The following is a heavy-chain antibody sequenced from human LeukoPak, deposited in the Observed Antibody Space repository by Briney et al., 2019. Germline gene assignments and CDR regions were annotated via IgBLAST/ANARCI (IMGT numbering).Heavy chain of an antibody. Sequence: GGSLRLSCAASGFTFSSYSMNWVRQAPGKGLEWVSYISSSGSTIYYADSVRGRFTISRDNAKNSLYLQMNSLRAEDTAVYYCARDLSCGGDCYSDGFDYWGQGTLVTVSS. V-gene: IGHV3-48*04. D-gene: IGHD2-21*02. J-gene: IGHJ4*02. CDR3: ARDLSCGGDCYSDGFDY. CDR1: GFTFSSYS. CDR2: ISSSGSTI.